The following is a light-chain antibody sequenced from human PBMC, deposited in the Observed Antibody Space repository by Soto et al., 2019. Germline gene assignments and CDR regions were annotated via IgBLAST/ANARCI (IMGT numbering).Light chain of an antibody. CDR1: HDIRKY. CDR3: QQYDNLPYT. V-gene: IGKV1-33*01. J-gene: IGKJ2*01. Sequence: DIQMTQSPSSLSASVGDRVTITCQASHDIRKYLNWYQQKPGKAPKLLIYDASNLETGVSSRFSGSGSGTDFTFTISSLQPEDIATYYCQQYDNLPYTFGQGTKVDIK. CDR2: DAS.